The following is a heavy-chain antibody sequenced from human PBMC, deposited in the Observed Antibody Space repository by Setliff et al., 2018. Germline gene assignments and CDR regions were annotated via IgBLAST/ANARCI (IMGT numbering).Heavy chain of an antibody. Sequence: SETLSLTCAVSGYSISSGYYWGWIRQPPGKGLEWIGSIYHSGSTYYSLSLKSRVTISVDASKNQFSLKLTSVTAADTAVYSCARHGYSYGYYFEYWGQGTLVTVSS. V-gene: IGHV4-38-2*01. CDR3: ARHGYSYGYYFEY. CDR1: GYSISSGYY. D-gene: IGHD5-18*01. CDR2: IYHSGST. J-gene: IGHJ4*02.